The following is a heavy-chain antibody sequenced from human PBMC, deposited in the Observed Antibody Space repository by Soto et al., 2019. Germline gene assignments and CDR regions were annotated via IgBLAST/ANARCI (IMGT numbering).Heavy chain of an antibody. CDR1: GYTFPSYG. CDR2: ISAYNGNT. D-gene: IGHD3-9*01. CDR3: ARGDILTGYYLVDYFYFMDV. Sequence: ASXKVSCKASGYTFPSYGISWVRQAPGQGLEWMGCISAYNGNTNYAQKLQGRVTMTTDTSTSTAYMELRSLRSDDTAVYYCARGDILTGYYLVDYFYFMDVWGKGTTVTVSS. V-gene: IGHV1-18*01. J-gene: IGHJ6*03.